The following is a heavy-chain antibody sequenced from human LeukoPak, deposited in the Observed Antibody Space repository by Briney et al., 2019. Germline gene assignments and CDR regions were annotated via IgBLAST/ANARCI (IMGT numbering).Heavy chain of an antibody. Sequence: GGSLLLSCGASGLPFSTSAMSWVRQAPGKGLEWVSGISGSGVTTYYADSVKGRFTISRDNSENTVYLQMDSLRAEDTALYYCAKMGSAPYYDHFDYFDYWGQGTLVTVSS. CDR3: AKMGSAPYYDHFDYFDY. D-gene: IGHD3-10*01. J-gene: IGHJ4*02. CDR1: GLPFSTSA. V-gene: IGHV3-23*01. CDR2: ISGSGVTT.